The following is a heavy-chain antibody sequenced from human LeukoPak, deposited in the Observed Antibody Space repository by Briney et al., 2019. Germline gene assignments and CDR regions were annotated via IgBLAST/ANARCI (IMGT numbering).Heavy chain of an antibody. D-gene: IGHD1-1*01. CDR2: MNPNRSNT. V-gene: IGHV1-8*03. CDR3: ARRLVGSLDYYYYKDV. J-gene: IGHJ6*03. Sequence: ASVTVSCMPSVYTFTNYDINWVGQATGKGLEWMGWMNPNRSNTGYAQNFQGRLTITMNTSISTAYMELSILRSEDTAVYYGARRLVGSLDYYYYKDVWGKGTTVTVSS. CDR1: VYTFTNYD.